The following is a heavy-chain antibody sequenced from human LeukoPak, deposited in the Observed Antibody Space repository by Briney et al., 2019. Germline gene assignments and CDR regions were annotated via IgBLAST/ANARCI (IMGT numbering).Heavy chain of an antibody. CDR2: IYYSGST. CDR3: ASSGYSYGWA. CDR1: GGSISSCY. J-gene: IGHJ4*02. V-gene: IGHV4-59*01. Sequence: SETLSLTCTVSGGSISSCYWSWIRQPPGKGLEWIGYIYYSGSTNYNTSLKSRVTISVDTSKNPLSLKLSSVTAADTAVYYCASSGYSYGWAWGQGTLVTVSS. D-gene: IGHD5-18*01.